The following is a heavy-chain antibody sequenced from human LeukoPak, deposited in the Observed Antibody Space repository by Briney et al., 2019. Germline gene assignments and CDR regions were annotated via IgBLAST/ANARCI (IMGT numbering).Heavy chain of an antibody. CDR2: IYASGRT. D-gene: IGHD4-17*01. CDR1: GDSISSGDHY. Sequence: PSETLSLTCTVSGDSISSGDHYWTWIRHPAGKGLEWIGRIYASGRTVHNPSLKSRITISSDPSKNHFSLELSSVTVADTAIYFCASGLRSTGRSGNYFDYWGPGTLVAVSS. J-gene: IGHJ4*02. CDR3: ASGLRSTGRSGNYFDY. V-gene: IGHV4-61*02.